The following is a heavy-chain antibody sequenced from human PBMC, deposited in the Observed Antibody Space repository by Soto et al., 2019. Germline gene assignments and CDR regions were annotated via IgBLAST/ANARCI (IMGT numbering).Heavy chain of an antibody. V-gene: IGHV6-1*01. CDR2: TYYRSKWYN. CDR3: ARSSSSWYVYYYYYGMDV. D-gene: IGHD6-13*01. CDR1: GDSVSSNSAA. J-gene: IGHJ6*02. Sequence: QVQLQQSGPGLVKPSQTLSLTCAISGDSVSSNSAAWNWIRQSPSRGLEWLGRTYYRSKWYNDYAVSVKSRITINPDPSKHQFSLQLNSVTPEDTAVYYCARSSSSWYVYYYYYGMDVWGQGTTVTVSS.